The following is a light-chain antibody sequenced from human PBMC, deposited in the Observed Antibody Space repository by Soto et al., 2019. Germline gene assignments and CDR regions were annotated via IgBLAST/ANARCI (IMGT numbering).Light chain of an antibody. CDR2: DVI. J-gene: IGLJ1*01. CDR1: ISDVGGYTY. Sequence: QSALTQPPSASGSPGQSVTISCTGTISDVGGYTYVSWYQQHPGKAPKVLIYDVIKRPSGVPDRFSGSKSGNTASLTVSGLQAEDEADYYCSSYAGSNNLVFGTGTKVTVL. CDR3: SSYAGSNNLV. V-gene: IGLV2-8*01.